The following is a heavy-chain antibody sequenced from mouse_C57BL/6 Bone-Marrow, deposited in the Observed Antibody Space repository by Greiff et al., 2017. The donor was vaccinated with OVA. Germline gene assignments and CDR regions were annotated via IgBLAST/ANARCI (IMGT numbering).Heavy chain of an antibody. V-gene: IGHV1-82*01. Sequence: QVQLQQSGPELVKPGASVKISCKASGYAFSSSWMNWVKQRPGKGLEWIGRIYPGDGDTNYNGKFKGKATLTADKSSSTAYMQLSSLTSDDSAVYFGAYYGSSYSYYFDYWGQGTTLTVSS. CDR2: IYPGDGDT. CDR1: GYAFSSSW. J-gene: IGHJ2*01. CDR3: AYYGSSYSYYFDY. D-gene: IGHD1-1*01.